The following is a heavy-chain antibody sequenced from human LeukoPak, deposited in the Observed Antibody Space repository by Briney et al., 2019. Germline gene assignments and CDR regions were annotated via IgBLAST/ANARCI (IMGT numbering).Heavy chain of an antibody. CDR2: VNPNSGGT. CDR1: GFTFTGYY. Sequence: DSVKVSCKASGFTFTGYYIHWVRQAPGQGLEWMGWVNPNSGGTNYAQMFEGRVTMTRDTSINTAYMELSGLRSDDTAVYYCARDSYGGNWSLGYWGQGTLVTVSS. D-gene: IGHD4-23*01. V-gene: IGHV1-2*02. CDR3: ARDSYGGNWSLGY. J-gene: IGHJ4*02.